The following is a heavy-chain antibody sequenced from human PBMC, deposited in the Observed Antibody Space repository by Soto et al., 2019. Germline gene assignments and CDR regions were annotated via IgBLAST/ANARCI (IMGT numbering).Heavy chain of an antibody. CDR3: ARDYRVPSAGAMDV. Sequence: TLSLTCTVSGGSINSGDYHWSWIRQSPGKGLEWIGAIYYSGSTYYNPSLKSRIRISVDTSKNQFSLKVNSVTAADTAVYYWARDYRVPSAGAMDVWGQGTTVTVSS. V-gene: IGHV4-30-4*01. J-gene: IGHJ6*02. CDR1: GGSINSGDYH. CDR2: IYYSGST. D-gene: IGHD3-16*02.